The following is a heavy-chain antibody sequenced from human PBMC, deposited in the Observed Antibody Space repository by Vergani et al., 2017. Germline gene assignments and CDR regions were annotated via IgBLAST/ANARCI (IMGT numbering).Heavy chain of an antibody. Sequence: EVQLVESGGGLVQPGGSLRLSCAASGFSLSRFWMSWVRQAPEKGLEWVSAISGSGGSTYYADSVKGRFTISRDNSKNTLYLQMNSLRAEDTAVYYCAKAVKGYCXSTSCYTGEDWFDPWGQGTLVTVSS. CDR1: GFSLSRFW. V-gene: IGHV3-23*04. J-gene: IGHJ5*02. CDR2: ISGSGGST. D-gene: IGHD2-2*02. CDR3: AKAVKGYCXSTSCYTGEDWFDP.